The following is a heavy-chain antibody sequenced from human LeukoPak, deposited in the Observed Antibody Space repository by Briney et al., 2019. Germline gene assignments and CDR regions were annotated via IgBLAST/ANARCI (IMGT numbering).Heavy chain of an antibody. V-gene: IGHV4-30-4*01. Sequence: NASETLSLTCTVSGGSITSGDYSWSWIRQPPGKGLEWIGYIYYTGSTYFNPSLESRITISRDTPKNQFSLKLSSVTAADTAVYYCARRRSGSGLFDPWGQGTLVTVSP. J-gene: IGHJ5*02. CDR3: ARRRSGSGLFDP. CDR1: GGSITSGDYS. CDR2: IYYTGST. D-gene: IGHD3-22*01.